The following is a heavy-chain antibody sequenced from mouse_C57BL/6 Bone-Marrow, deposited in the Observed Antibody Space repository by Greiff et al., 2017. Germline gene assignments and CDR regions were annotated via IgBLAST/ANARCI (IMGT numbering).Heavy chain of an antibody. CDR2: IWSDGST. Sequence: VKLVESGPGLVAPSQSLSITCTVSGFSLTSYGVHWVRQPPGKGLEWLVVIWSDGSTTYNSALKSRQSIRKDNSKSQVFLKMNRLQTDDTSMYYCARHGGDGGDYFDYWGQGTTLTVSS. CDR3: ARHGGDGGDYFDY. V-gene: IGHV2-6-1*01. J-gene: IGHJ2*01. CDR1: GFSLTSYG. D-gene: IGHD3-3*01.